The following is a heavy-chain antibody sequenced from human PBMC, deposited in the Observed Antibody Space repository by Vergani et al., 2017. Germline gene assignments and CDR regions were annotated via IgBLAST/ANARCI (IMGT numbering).Heavy chain of an antibody. Sequence: QVQLQESGPGLVKPSQTLSLTCTVSGGSISSGSYYWSWIRQPAGKGLEWIGRIYTSGSTNYNPSLKSRVTMSVDTSKNQFSLKLSSVTAADTAVYYCARRPRTKKRSAPYNLFDPWSQRTLVTGSS. J-gene: IGHJ5*02. CDR3: ARRPRTKKRSAPYNLFDP. CDR1: GGSISSGSYY. D-gene: IGHD1-14*01. V-gene: IGHV4-61*02. CDR2: IYTSGST.